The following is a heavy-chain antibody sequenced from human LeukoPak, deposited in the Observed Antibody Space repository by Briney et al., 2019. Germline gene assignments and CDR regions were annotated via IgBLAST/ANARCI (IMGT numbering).Heavy chain of an antibody. J-gene: IGHJ4*02. D-gene: IGHD1-26*01. V-gene: IGHV1-2*02. CDR2: INPNSGGT. CDR1: GYTFTGYY. CDR3: ARDRRTSYYPFDY. Sequence: ASVKVSCKASGYTFTGYYMHWVRQAPGQGLEWMGWINPNSGGTNYAQKLQGRVTMTTDTSTSTAYMELRSLRSDDTAVYYCARDRRTSYYPFDYWGQGTLVTVSS.